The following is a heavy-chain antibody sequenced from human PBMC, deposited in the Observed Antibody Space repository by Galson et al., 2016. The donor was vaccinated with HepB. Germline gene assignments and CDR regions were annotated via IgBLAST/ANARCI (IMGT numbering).Heavy chain of an antibody. J-gene: IGHJ4*02. Sequence: PALVKPTQTLTLTCTFSGFSLNTGGVGVGWIRQPPGKALEWLALIYWDDYKHYNPSLETRLTFTKDTSKNQVVLTIANVDPVDTATDYCAHRLIATQHIPDHYWGQGTLVTVSS. CDR2: IYWDDYK. V-gene: IGHV2-5*02. D-gene: IGHD6-13*01. CDR3: AHRLIATQHIPDHY. CDR1: GFSLNTGGVG.